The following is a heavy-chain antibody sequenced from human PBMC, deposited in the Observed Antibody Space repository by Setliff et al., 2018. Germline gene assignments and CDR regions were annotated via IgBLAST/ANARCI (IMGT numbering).Heavy chain of an antibody. J-gene: IGHJ4*02. D-gene: IGHD3-22*01. CDR2: INAGNGNT. Sequence: ASVKVSCKASGYTFTSYAMHWVRQAPGQRLEWMGWINAGNGNTKYSQKFQGRVTITRDTSASTAYMELSSLRSEETAVYYCARDARGIYESSGYYKYWGQGTLVTVSS. V-gene: IGHV1-3*01. CDR3: ARDARGIYESSGYYKY. CDR1: GYTFTSYA.